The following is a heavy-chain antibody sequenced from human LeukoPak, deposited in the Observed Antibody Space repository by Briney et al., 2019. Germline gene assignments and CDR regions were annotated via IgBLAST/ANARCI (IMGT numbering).Heavy chain of an antibody. Sequence: GGSLRLSCAASGFSFSSYAMSWVRQAPGKGREWVSAISGSGGSTYYADSVKGRFTISRDNSKNTLYLQMNSLRAEDTAVYSCAKPLYDSSGYYLDIFDYWGQGTLVTVSS. CDR1: GFSFSSYA. J-gene: IGHJ4*02. V-gene: IGHV3-23*01. CDR3: AKPLYDSSGYYLDIFDY. D-gene: IGHD3-22*01. CDR2: ISGSGGST.